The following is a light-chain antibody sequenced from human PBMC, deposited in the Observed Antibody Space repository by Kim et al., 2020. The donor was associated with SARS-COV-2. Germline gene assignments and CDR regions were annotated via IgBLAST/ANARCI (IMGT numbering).Light chain of an antibody. CDR3: QHYDSYHLT. CDR1: QNIRNL. V-gene: IGKV1-5*03. CDR2: EAS. Sequence: DIQMTQSPSTLSASVGDRVTITCRASQNIRNLLAWCQQKPGKAPKLLIYEASSLASGVPSRCSGSGSGTEFTLTINSLQPDDFATYYCQHYDSYHLTFGGGTKGDIK. J-gene: IGKJ4*01.